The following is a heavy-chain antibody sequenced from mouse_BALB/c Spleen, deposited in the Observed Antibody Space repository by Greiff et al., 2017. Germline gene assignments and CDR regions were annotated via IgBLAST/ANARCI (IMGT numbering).Heavy chain of an antibody. J-gene: IGHJ4*01. Sequence: VKLVESGAELVRPGTSVKVSCTASGYAFTNYLIEWVKQRPGQGLAWIGVINPGSGGTNYNEKFKGKATLTADKSSSTAYLQLSSLTSDDSAVYLYARRNVYYGKYYSMDYWGEGTSVTVSS. D-gene: IGHD2-1*01. V-gene: IGHV1-54*03. CDR1: GYAFTNYL. CDR3: ARRNVYYGKYYSMDY. CDR2: INPGSGGT.